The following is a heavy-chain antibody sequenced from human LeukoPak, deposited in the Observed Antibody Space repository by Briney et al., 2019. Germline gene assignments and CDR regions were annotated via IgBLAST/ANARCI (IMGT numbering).Heavy chain of an antibody. J-gene: IGHJ3*02. D-gene: IGHD1-7*01. CDR3: ARVRLELEGGDAFDI. CDR1: GYTFTSYD. CDR2: MNPNSGNT. Sequence: ASVKDSCKASGYTFTSYDINWVRQATGQGLEWMGWMNPNSGNTGYAQKFQGRVTITRNTSISTAYMELSSLRSEDTAVYYCARVRLELEGGDAFDIWGQGTMVTVSS. V-gene: IGHV1-8*03.